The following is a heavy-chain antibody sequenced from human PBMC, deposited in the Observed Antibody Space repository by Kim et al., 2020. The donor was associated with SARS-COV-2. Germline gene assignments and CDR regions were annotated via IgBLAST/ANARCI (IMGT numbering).Heavy chain of an antibody. CDR1: GYTFTSYG. Sequence: ASVKVSCKASGYTFTSYGISWVRQAPGQGLEWMGWISAYNGNTNYAQKLQGRVTMTTDTSTSTAYMELRSLRSDDTAVYYCARDKADSGRIQLWLGENWFDPWGQGTLVTVSS. J-gene: IGHJ5*02. CDR2: ISAYNGNT. V-gene: IGHV1-18*01. CDR3: ARDKADSGRIQLWLGENWFDP. D-gene: IGHD5-18*01.